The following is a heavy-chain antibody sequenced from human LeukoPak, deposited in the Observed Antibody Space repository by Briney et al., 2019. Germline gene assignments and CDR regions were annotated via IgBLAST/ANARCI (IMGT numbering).Heavy chain of an antibody. V-gene: IGHV3-33*06. CDR1: GFTFSSYV. D-gene: IGHD5-24*01. CDR3: AKSIRYNKYSFDY. J-gene: IGHJ4*02. Sequence: GGSLRLSCAASGFTFSSYVMYWVRQAPGKGLEWVAVIWYDGSTKYYADSVKGRFTISRDNSKNTVFLQMNSLRAEDTAVYYCAKSIRYNKYSFDYWGQGTLVTVSS. CDR2: IWYDGSTK.